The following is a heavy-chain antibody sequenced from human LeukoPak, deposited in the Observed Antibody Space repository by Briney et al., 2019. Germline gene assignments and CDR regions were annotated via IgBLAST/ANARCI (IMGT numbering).Heavy chain of an antibody. D-gene: IGHD2-2*02. V-gene: IGHV4-34*01. J-gene: IGHJ6*03. CDR1: GGSFSGYY. Sequence: SSETLSLTCAVYGGSFSGYYWSWLRQPPGKGLEWIGEINHSGSTNYNPSLKSRVTISVEKSKNQFSLKLSSVTAADTAVYYCARTRPDIVVVPAAISQRGYYYYYYYMDVWGKGTTVTVSS. CDR3: ARTRPDIVVVPAAISQRGYYYYYYYMDV. CDR2: INHSGST.